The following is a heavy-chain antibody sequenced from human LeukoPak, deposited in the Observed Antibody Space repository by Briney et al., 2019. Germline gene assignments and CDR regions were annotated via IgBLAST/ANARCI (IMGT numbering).Heavy chain of an antibody. J-gene: IGHJ4*02. CDR3: AKTTVTTRGAHPYFDY. D-gene: IGHD4-17*01. V-gene: IGHV3-7*01. Sequence: WGSLRLSCAASGFTFSSDWMSWVRQAPGLGLELVANINQDGSEKYYVDSVKGRFTISRGNAKNSLYLQMNSLRAEDTAVYYCAKTTVTTRGAHPYFDYWGQGTLVTVSS. CDR2: INQDGSEK. CDR1: GFTFSSDW.